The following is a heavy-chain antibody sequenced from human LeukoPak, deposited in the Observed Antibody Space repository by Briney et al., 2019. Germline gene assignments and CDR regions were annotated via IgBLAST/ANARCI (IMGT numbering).Heavy chain of an antibody. J-gene: IGHJ4*02. V-gene: IGHV3-11*04. CDR3: ARDRENGIAAAGTYFYY. CDR1: GFTFSDYY. Sequence: GGSLRLSCAASGFTFSDYYMSWIRQAPGKGLEWVSYISSSGSTIYYADSVKGRFTISRDNARNSLYLQMNSLRAEDTAVYYCARDRENGIAAAGTYFYYWGQGTLVTVSS. D-gene: IGHD6-13*01. CDR2: ISSSGSTI.